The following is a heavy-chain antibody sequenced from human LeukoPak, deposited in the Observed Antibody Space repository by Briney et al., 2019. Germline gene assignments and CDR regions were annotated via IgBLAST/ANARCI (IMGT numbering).Heavy chain of an antibody. CDR3: ARDQKSTLSSGYALDY. D-gene: IGHD3-22*01. Sequence: GGSLRLSCAASGFTFSSYSMNWVRQAPGKGLEWVSSISSSSSYIYYADSVKGRFTISRGNAKNSLYLQMNSLRAEDTAVYYCARDQKSTLSSGYALDYWGQGTLVTVSS. CDR2: ISSSSSYI. V-gene: IGHV3-21*01. CDR1: GFTFSSYS. J-gene: IGHJ4*02.